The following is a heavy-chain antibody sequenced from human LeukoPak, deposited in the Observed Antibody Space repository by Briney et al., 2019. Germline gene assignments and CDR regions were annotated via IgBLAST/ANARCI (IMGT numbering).Heavy chain of an antibody. CDR1: GGSISSYY. Sequence: SETLSLTCTVSGGSISSYYWSWIRQPAGKGLEWIGRIYTSGSTNYNPSLKSRVTMSVDTSKNQFSLKLSSVTAADTAVYYCARRSYYYGSGSYPVWGKGTTVTISS. CDR3: ARRSYYYGSGSYPV. CDR2: IYTSGST. J-gene: IGHJ6*04. V-gene: IGHV4-4*07. D-gene: IGHD3-10*01.